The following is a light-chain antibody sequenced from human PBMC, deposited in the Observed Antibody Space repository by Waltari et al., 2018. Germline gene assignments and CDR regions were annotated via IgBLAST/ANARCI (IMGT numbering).Light chain of an antibody. J-gene: IGLJ3*02. CDR1: NSNIGSNT. CDR3: VTWDDSLNGWV. Sequence: QSVVTQSPSASGAPGQRVTISCSGRNSNIGSNTVNWYQQLPGTAPKLFNFNNYQRPSGVPDRFSASKSGTSASLAISGLQSEDEAEYYCVTWDDSLNGWVFGGGTKLAVV. V-gene: IGLV1-44*01. CDR2: NNY.